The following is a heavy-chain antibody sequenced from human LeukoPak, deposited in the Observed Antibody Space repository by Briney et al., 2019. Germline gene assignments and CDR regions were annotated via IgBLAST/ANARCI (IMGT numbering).Heavy chain of an antibody. Sequence: GGSLRLSCVASGFTFSSYAMSWVRQAPGKGLEWVSAISGSGGSTYYADSVKGRFTISRDNSKNTLYLQMNSLRAEDTAVYYCARNLGYSSSAHAAPFDYWGQGTLVTVSS. CDR2: ISGSGGST. J-gene: IGHJ4*02. V-gene: IGHV3-23*01. CDR1: GFTFSSYA. CDR3: ARNLGYSSSAHAAPFDY. D-gene: IGHD6-6*01.